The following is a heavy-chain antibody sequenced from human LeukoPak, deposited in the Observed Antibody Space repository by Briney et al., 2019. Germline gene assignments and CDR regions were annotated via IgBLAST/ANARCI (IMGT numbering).Heavy chain of an antibody. Sequence: GGFLRLSCAASGFTFSSYGMHWVRQAPGKGLEWVAAISYDGRNQYYADSVKGRFTISRDSSKDTVYLQMSSLRAEDTAVYYCARDDCTTTTCHGSWGQGTLVTVSS. CDR3: ARDDCTTTTCHGS. J-gene: IGHJ5*02. D-gene: IGHD2-2*01. CDR2: ISYDGRNQ. V-gene: IGHV3-30*03. CDR1: GFTFSSYG.